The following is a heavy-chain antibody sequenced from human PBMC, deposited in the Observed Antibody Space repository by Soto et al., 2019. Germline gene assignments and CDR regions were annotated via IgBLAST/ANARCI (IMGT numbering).Heavy chain of an antibody. V-gene: IGHV3-21*01. D-gene: IGHD3-22*01. CDR1: GFTFSSYS. CDR3: ARDPGRYYYDSSGYHPHPFDY. J-gene: IGHJ4*02. CDR2: ISSSSSYI. Sequence: GGSLRLSCAASGFTFSSYSMNWVRQAPGKGLEWVSSISSSSSYIYYADSVKGRFTISRDNAKNSLYLQMNSLRAEDTAVYYCARDPGRYYYDSSGYHPHPFDYWGQGTLVTVSS.